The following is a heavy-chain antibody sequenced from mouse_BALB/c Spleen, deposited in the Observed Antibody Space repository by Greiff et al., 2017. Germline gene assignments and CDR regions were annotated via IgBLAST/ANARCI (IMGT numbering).Heavy chain of an antibody. CDR1: GFTFSSFG. CDR3: ARQDYRYGFDY. Sequence: EVQRVESGGGLVQPGGSRKLSCAASGFTFSSFGMHWVRQAPEKGLEWVAYISSGSSTIYYADTVKGRVTISRDNPKDTLFLQRTSLRSEDTAMYYCARQDYRYGFDYWGQGTTLTVSA. J-gene: IGHJ2*01. CDR2: ISSGSSTI. D-gene: IGHD2-14*01. V-gene: IGHV5-17*02.